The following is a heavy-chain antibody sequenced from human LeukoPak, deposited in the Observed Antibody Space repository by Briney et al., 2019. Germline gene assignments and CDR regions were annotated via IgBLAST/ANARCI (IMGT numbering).Heavy chain of an antibody. Sequence: SETLSLTCTVSGGSISSSSYYWGWIRQPPGKGLEWIGEIYHSGSTNYNPSLKSRVTISVDKSKNQFSLKLSSVTAADTAVYYCASRYSSLTYYFDYWGQGTLVTVSS. J-gene: IGHJ4*02. V-gene: IGHV4-39*07. D-gene: IGHD6-19*01. CDR3: ASRYSSLTYYFDY. CDR2: IYHSGST. CDR1: GGSISSSSYY.